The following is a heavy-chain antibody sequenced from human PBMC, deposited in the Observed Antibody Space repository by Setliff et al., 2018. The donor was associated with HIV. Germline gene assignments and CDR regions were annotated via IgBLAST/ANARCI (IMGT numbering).Heavy chain of an antibody. CDR2: INHSGST. Sequence: SETLSLTCAVYGGSFSGYYWSWIRQSPGKGLEWIGEINHSGSTNYNPSLKSRVTISLDTSKNQFSLKLSSVTAADTAVYYCARGDGYRANDAYYDTGMDVWGQGITVTVSS. CDR1: GGSFSGYY. D-gene: IGHD5-12*01. J-gene: IGHJ6*02. CDR3: ARGDGYRANDAYYDTGMDV. V-gene: IGHV4-34*01.